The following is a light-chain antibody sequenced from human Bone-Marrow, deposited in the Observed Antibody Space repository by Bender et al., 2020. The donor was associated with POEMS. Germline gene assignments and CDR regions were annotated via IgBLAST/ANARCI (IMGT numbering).Light chain of an antibody. V-gene: IGLV2-14*02. J-gene: IGLJ3*02. CDR2: GNS. CDR1: NSNIGRYDL. CDR3: QSYDRSLSAWV. Sequence: QSALTQPASVSGSPGQSITFSCTGSNSNIGRYDLVSWYQQHPGKAPKLLIYGNSNRPSGVPDRFSGSKSGTSASLAITGLQAEDEADYYCQSYDRSLSAWVFGGGTKLTVL.